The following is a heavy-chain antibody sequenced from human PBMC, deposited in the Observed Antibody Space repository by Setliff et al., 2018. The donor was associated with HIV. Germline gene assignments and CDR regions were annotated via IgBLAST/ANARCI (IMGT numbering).Heavy chain of an antibody. CDR2: IWYDGTNK. J-gene: IGHJ4*02. Sequence: GGSLRLSCAASGFTFSGSAIHWVRQAPGKGLEWVAVIWYDGTNKYYAESVKGRFTISRDDFKNIVYLQMDNLKREDTAVYFCAKGPDHEMEEHLDYWGQGTRVTVSS. D-gene: IGHD1-1*01. CDR1: GFTFSGSA. CDR3: AKGPDHEMEEHLDY. V-gene: IGHV3-33*03.